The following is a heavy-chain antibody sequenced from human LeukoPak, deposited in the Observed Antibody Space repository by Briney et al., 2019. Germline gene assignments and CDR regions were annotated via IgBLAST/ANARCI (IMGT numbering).Heavy chain of an antibody. CDR1: GRSLRTYY. CDR3: ARSIAVGGPQFAYYYYMDV. CDR2: NYTRGST. Sequence: PSDTLSLTCTLSGRSLRTYYWGWIRHPPGKGLELIGRNYTRGSTNYNPSLKSRVTISVDQSKKQFSLKLSSVTAADTGVYYCARSIAVGGPQFAYYYYMDVWGKGTTVTVSS. D-gene: IGHD6-13*01. V-gene: IGHV4-4*07. J-gene: IGHJ6*03.